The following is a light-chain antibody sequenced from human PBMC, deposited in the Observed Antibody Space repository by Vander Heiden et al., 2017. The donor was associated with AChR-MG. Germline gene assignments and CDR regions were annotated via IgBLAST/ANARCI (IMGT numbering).Light chain of an antibody. V-gene: IGLV2-8*01. CDR2: EVY. Sequence: SALTPPPSASGSPGQSVTISCTGTSSNVGAYNFVSWYQQYPGKAPKLLIYEVYKRPSGVPDRFSASKSGDTASLTVSGLRAEDEADYYCRSYAGNNNVVFGGGTKLTVL. CDR1: SSNVGAYNF. J-gene: IGLJ2*01. CDR3: RSYAGNNNVV.